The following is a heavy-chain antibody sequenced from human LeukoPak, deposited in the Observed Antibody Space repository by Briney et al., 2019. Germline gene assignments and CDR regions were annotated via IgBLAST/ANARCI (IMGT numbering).Heavy chain of an antibody. J-gene: IGHJ4*02. CDR2: ISSSSSYI. D-gene: IGHD3-3*01. CDR1: EFTFSSYA. CDR3: ARSQRYDFWSGYYLNFDY. V-gene: IGHV3-21*01. Sequence: GGSLRLSCAASEFTFSSYAMNWVRQAPGKGLEWVSSISSSSSYIYYADSVKGRFTISRDNAKNSLYLQMNSLRAEDTAVYYCARSQRYDFWSGYYLNFDYWGQGTLVTVSS.